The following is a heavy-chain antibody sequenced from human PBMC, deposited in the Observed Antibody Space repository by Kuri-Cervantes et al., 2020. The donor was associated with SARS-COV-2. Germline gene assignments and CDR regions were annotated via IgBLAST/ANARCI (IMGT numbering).Heavy chain of an antibody. CDR3: AKDPAHRGAYDVGKLDY. CDR1: GFPFSGYG. D-gene: IGHD5-12*01. J-gene: IGHJ4*02. V-gene: IGHV3-30*02. CDR2: IRYEGSSE. Sequence: GESLKISCAASGFPFSGYGLHWVRQAPGKGLEGVAFIRYEGSSEYYADSVKGRFAISRDSSKNTLYLEMNSLRVDDTAVDYCAKDPAHRGAYDVGKLDYWGPGTLVTVSS.